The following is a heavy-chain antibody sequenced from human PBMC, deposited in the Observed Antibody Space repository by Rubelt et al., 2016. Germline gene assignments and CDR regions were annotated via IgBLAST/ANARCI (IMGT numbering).Heavy chain of an antibody. V-gene: IGHV1-18*01. CDR1: GYTFTSYG. CDR2: TSAYNGNT. J-gene: IGHJ4*02. CDR3: AREVMAISDY. D-gene: IGHD2-21*01. Sequence: QVQLVQSGAEVKKPGASVKVSCKASGYTFTSYGISWVRQAPGQGLERMGGTSAYNGNTNYAQKLQGRVTIPTDTSTSTAYRELRSLRSDDTAVYYCAREVMAISDYWGQGTLVTVSS.